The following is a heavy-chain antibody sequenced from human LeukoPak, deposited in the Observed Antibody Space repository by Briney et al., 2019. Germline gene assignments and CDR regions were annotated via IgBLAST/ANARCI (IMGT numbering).Heavy chain of an antibody. D-gene: IGHD2-15*01. CDR1: GYSFRSYW. V-gene: IGHV5-51*01. CDR2: IYPGDSDT. CDR3: ARQGHIVGGGWFDP. Sequence: GESLKISCQGSGYSFRSYWIGWVRQMPGKAPEWMGVIYPGDSDTRYRPPFQGQVTMSADKSTNTAYLQWRSLRASDSAMYYCARQGHIVGGGWFDPWGQGTLVTVSS. J-gene: IGHJ5*02.